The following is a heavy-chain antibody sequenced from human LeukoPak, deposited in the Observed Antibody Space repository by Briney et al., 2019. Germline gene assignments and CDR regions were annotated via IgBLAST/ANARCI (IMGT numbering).Heavy chain of an antibody. J-gene: IGHJ4*02. D-gene: IGHD6-19*01. Sequence: GGSLRLSCAASGFTFSSCAMSWVRQAPGKGLEWVSGIISTGGSTYYADSVKGRFTISRDNSKSTLSLQMDSLRAEDTAVYYCAKRYSSGWRTYFDYWGQGTLVTVSS. CDR1: GFTFSSCA. V-gene: IGHV3-23*01. CDR2: IISTGGST. CDR3: AKRYSSGWRTYFDY.